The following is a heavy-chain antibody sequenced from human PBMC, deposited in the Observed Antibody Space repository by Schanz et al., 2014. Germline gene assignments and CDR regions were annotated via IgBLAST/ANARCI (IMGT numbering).Heavy chain of an antibody. D-gene: IGHD2-21*01. CDR2: IIPIHGIV. J-gene: IGHJ4*02. CDR3: ARDRLECGAECYSVEVFEI. CDR1: GGTFSSYT. V-gene: IGHV1-69*08. Sequence: QVQLVQSEAEVKKPGSSVKVSCKASGGTFSSYTISWVRQAPGQGLEWMGRIIPIHGIVNYAQKFQGRVTITADKSTSTAYMDLSSLRPEDTAVYYCARDRLECGAECYSVEVFEIWGQGTLXIVSS.